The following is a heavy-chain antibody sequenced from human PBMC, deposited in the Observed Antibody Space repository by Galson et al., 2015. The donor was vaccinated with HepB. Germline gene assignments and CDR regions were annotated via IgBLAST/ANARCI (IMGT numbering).Heavy chain of an antibody. Sequence: SLRLSCAASGFTFSSYAMSWVRQAPGEGLEWVSAFSRSGGSTYYADSVEGRFTISRDNSKNTLYLQMNSLRAEDTAVFYCARWDYYYGMDVWGQGTTVTVSS. V-gene: IGHV3-23*01. D-gene: IGHD5-24*01. J-gene: IGHJ6*02. CDR1: GFTFSSYA. CDR3: ARWDYYYGMDV. CDR2: FSRSGGST.